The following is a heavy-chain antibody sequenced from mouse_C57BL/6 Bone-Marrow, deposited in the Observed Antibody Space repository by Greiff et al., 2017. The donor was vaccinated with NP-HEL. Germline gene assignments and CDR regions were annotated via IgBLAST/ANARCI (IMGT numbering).Heavy chain of an antibody. V-gene: IGHV1-50*01. J-gene: IGHJ4*01. D-gene: IGHD2-4*01. CDR3: ARSSDYDGGYAMDY. CDR2: IDPSDSYT. Sequence: VKLQQPGAELVKPGASVKLSCKASGYTFTSYWMQWVKQRPGQGLEWIGEIDPSDSYTNYNQKFKGKATLTVDTSSSTAYMQLSSLPSEDSAVYYCARSSDYDGGYAMDYWGQGTSVTVSS. CDR1: GYTFTSYW.